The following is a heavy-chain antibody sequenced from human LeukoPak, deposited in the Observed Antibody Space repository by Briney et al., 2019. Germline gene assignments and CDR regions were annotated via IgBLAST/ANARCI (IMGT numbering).Heavy chain of an antibody. CDR3: ARDQFLEWLSESPDAFDI. D-gene: IGHD3-3*01. CDR1: GGSISSYY. CDR2: IYYSGST. Sequence: SETLSLTCTVSGGSISSYYWSWIRQPPGKGLEWIGYIYYSGSTNYNPSLKSRVTISVDTSKNQFSLKLSSVTAADTAVYYCARDQFLEWLSESPDAFDIWGQGTMVTVSS. V-gene: IGHV4-59*12. J-gene: IGHJ3*02.